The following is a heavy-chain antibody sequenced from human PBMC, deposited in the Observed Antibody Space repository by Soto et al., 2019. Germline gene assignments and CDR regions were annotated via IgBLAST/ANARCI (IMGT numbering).Heavy chain of an antibody. V-gene: IGHV5-51*01. CDR3: ARTTMVRGVIRDINWFDP. CDR2: IYPGDSDT. CDR1: GYSFTSYW. J-gene: IGHJ5*02. Sequence: GESLKISCKGSGYSFTSYWIGWVRQMPGKGLEWMGIIYPGDSDTRYSPSFQGQVTISADKSISTAYLQWSSLKASDTAMYYCARTTMVRGVIRDINWFDPWGQGTLVTSPQ. D-gene: IGHD3-10*01.